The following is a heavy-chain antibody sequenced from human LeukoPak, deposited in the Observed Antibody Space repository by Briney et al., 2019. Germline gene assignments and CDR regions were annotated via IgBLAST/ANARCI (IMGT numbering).Heavy chain of an antibody. D-gene: IGHD3-3*01. CDR2: ISGSGGST. V-gene: IGHV3-23*01. CDR3: ARERLEDYYYGMDV. Sequence: GGSLRLSCAASGFTFSSYAMGWVRQAPGKGLEWVSAISGSGGSTHYADSVKGRFTISRDNSKNTLYLQMNSLRAEDTAVYYCARERLEDYYYGMDVWGQGTTVTVSS. J-gene: IGHJ6*02. CDR1: GFTFSSYA.